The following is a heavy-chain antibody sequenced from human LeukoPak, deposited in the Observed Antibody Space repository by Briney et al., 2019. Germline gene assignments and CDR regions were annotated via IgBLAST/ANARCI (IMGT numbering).Heavy chain of an antibody. D-gene: IGHD3-16*01. Sequence: GRSLRPSCASSGFTFTSYATSWGPHTPGKRLGWVSPIGGTGVRTYYADSVKGRLPISRANSKNTLYLQINRLRAEDTAVYFCAKDRLGGPYFFHYWGQGTLVTVSS. CDR2: IGGTGVRT. CDR3: AKDRLGGPYFFHY. J-gene: IGHJ4*02. V-gene: IGHV3-23*01. CDR1: GFTFTSYA.